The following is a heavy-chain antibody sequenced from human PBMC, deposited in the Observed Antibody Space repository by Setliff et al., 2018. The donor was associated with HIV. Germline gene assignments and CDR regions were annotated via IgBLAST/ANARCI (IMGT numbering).Heavy chain of an antibody. Sequence: ASVKVSCKASGDTFSSYAISWVRQAPGQRLEWMGWINAGNGNTSYSESLQGRVTFTSDTSANTAYMELRSLGSDDTAVYVCARRASTAEVFEYWGQRTRV. CDR3: ARRASTAEVFEY. J-gene: IGHJ4*02. CDR1: GDTFSSYA. V-gene: IGHV1-3*01. CDR2: INAGNGNT. D-gene: IGHD1-1*01.